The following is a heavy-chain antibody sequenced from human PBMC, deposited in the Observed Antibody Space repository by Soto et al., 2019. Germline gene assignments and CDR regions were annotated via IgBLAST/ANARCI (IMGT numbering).Heavy chain of an antibody. Sequence: SETLSLTCAVYGGSFSAYYWSWIRQSPGKGLEWIGEIHHSGSTNYKPSLKSRVTISVDTSKTQFSLELRSVTAADTAVYYCASYGSGSDYNGYSFDYWGQGTLLTVSS. D-gene: IGHD3-10*01. CDR1: GGSFSAYY. CDR2: IHHSGST. J-gene: IGHJ4*02. CDR3: ASYGSGSDYNGYSFDY. V-gene: IGHV4-34*01.